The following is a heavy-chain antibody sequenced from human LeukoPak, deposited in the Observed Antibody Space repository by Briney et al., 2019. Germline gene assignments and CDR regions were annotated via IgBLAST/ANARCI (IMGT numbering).Heavy chain of an antibody. CDR3: ARDSSSFPNYFDF. CDR1: GFTVSSTY. J-gene: IGHJ4*02. D-gene: IGHD3-3*02. Sequence: PGGSLRLSCAASGFTVSSTYMSWVRQAPGQELEWVSLLYSSGITFYAESVQGRFTISRDNSKNTLYLQMNSLRAEDTAIYYCARDSSSFPNYFDFWGQGTLVTVSS. V-gene: IGHV3-53*01. CDR2: LYSSGIT.